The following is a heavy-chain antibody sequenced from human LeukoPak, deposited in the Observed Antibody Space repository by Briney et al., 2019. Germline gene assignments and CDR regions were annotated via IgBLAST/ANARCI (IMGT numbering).Heavy chain of an antibody. D-gene: IGHD3-3*01. Sequence: PGGSLRLSCAASGFTFSSYAMSWVRQAPGKGLEWVSAISGSGGSTYYADSVKGRFTISRDNSKNTLYLQMNSLRAEDTAVYYCAKGEGYYDFWSGYYIYWGQGTLVTVSS. CDR1: GFTFSSYA. J-gene: IGHJ4*02. V-gene: IGHV3-23*01. CDR2: ISGSGGST. CDR3: AKGEGYYDFWSGYYIY.